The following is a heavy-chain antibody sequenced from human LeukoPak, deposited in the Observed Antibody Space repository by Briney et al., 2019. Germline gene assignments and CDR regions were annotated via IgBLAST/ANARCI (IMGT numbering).Heavy chain of an antibody. J-gene: IGHJ4*02. CDR2: INPKSGGT. D-gene: IGHD5-18*01. CDR1: GYSFTGYY. CDR3: ARSGMVTAFDY. Sequence: GASVKVSCKASGYSFTGYYMHWVRQAPGQGLEWMGWINPKSGGTNCAQKFQGRVTMTRDTSISTAYMELSRLRSDDTAVYYCARSGMVTAFDYWGQGTLVTVSS. V-gene: IGHV1-2*02.